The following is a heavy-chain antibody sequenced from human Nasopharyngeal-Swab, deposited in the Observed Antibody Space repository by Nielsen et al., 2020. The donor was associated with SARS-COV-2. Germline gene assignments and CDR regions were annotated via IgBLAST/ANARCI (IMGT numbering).Heavy chain of an antibody. CDR3: ARDIEEWLVVPSLSFDY. J-gene: IGHJ4*02. CDR1: GYSFRSYG. D-gene: IGHD3-3*01. Sequence: SVKVSCKASGYSFRSYGINWVRHAPGQGLQWMGWISVYNADTNYAQKLQGRVSMTTDTSTSTAFMELRSLRSDDPAVYYCARDIEEWLVVPSLSFDYWGQGTLVTVSS. CDR2: ISVYNADT. V-gene: IGHV1-18*01.